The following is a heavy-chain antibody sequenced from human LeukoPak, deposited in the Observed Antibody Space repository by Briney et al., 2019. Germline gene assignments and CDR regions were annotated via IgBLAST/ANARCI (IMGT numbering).Heavy chain of an antibody. Sequence: GGSLRLSCAASGFTFSSYGMHWVRQAPGKGLEWVAVIWYDGSNKYYADSVKGRFTISRDNSKNTLYLQMNSLRAEDTAVYYCASLYRYSSGWYYLDYWGQGTLVTVSS. J-gene: IGHJ4*02. V-gene: IGHV3-33*01. CDR1: GFTFSSYG. CDR3: ASLYRYSSGWYYLDY. D-gene: IGHD6-19*01. CDR2: IWYDGSNK.